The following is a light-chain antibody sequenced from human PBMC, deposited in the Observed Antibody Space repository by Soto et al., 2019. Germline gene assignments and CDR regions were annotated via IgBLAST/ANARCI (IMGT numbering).Light chain of an antibody. V-gene: IGLV1-40*01. J-gene: IGLJ3*02. CDR1: SSNVGINR. CDR3: QSSDMNLSGSGV. Sequence: QSVLTQPPLASGTPGQRVIISCSGSSSNVGINRVNWYQHVPGKAPKLLIYGHTNRPAGVPARFSGSKSGTSASLAITDLQAEDEADYYCQSSDMNLSGSGVFGGGTKVTVL. CDR2: GHT.